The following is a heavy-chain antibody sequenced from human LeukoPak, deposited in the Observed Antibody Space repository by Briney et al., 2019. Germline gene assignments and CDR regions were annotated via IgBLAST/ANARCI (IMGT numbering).Heavy chain of an antibody. CDR3: ARDAADTAMAYYFDY. Sequence: GRSLRLSCAASGFTFSSYGMHLVRQAPGKGLEWVAVIWYDGSNKYYADSVKGRFTISRDNSKNTLYLQMNSLRAEDTAVYYCARDAADTAMAYYFDYWGQGTLVTVSS. CDR2: IWYDGSNK. J-gene: IGHJ4*02. CDR1: GFTFSSYG. V-gene: IGHV3-33*01. D-gene: IGHD5-18*01.